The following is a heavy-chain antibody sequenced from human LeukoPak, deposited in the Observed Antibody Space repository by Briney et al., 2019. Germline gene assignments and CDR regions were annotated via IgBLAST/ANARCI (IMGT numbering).Heavy chain of an antibody. CDR3: AGGYSYGRGVDY. CDR2: ISSSTSTI. Sequence: GGSLRLSCAAPRFTFSTYSINWVRQAPGKGLEWVSYISSSTSTIYYADSVKGRFTISRDNAKNSLYLQMNSLRAEDTAVYYCAGGYSYGRGVDYWGQGTLVTVSS. CDR1: RFTFSTYS. D-gene: IGHD5-18*01. J-gene: IGHJ4*02. V-gene: IGHV3-48*01.